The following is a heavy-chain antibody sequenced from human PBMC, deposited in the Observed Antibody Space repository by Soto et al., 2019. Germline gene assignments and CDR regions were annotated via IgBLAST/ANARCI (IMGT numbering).Heavy chain of an antibody. J-gene: IGHJ4*02. Sequence: QVQLQESGPGLVKPSQTLSLTCTVSGDSFNTPGYYWSWIRQHPQKGLEWIGYIYSSGTTYYSPSLKSSISISMDTSRSQFFLELASVTAADTAVYFCARGARDTAFVLPRFDFWGQGTLVTVSS. D-gene: IGHD5-18*01. CDR1: GDSFNTPGYY. CDR3: ARGARDTAFVLPRFDF. CDR2: IYSSGTT. V-gene: IGHV4-31*03.